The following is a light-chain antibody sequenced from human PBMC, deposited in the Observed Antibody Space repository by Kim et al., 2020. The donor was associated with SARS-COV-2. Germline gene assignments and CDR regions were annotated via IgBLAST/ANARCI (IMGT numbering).Light chain of an antibody. CDR3: QTWGTGIPRV. J-gene: IGLJ3*02. V-gene: IGLV4-69*01. CDR1: GGHSSYA. Sequence: QPVLTQSPSASASLGASVKLTCTLSGGHSSYAIAWHQQQPEKGPRYLMKVNSDGSHSKGDGIPGRFSGSSSGAERYLTISSLQSEDEADYYCQTWGTGIPRVLGGGTRLTVL. CDR2: VNSDGSH.